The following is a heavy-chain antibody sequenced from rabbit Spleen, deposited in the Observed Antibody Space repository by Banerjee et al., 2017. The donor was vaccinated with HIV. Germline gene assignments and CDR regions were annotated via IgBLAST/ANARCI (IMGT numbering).Heavy chain of an antibody. J-gene: IGHJ6*01. CDR3: ARDTSSSFSSYGMDL. CDR1: GVSFSGSSY. Sequence: QEQLVESGGGLVKPGASLTLTCIASGVSFSGSSYMCWVRQAPGKGLEWIACIDSGSSGFTYFASWAKGRFTFSKTSSTTVTLQMTSLTAADTATYFCARDTSSSFSSYGMDLWGPGTLVTVS. CDR2: IDSGSSGFT. D-gene: IGHD1-1*01. V-gene: IGHV1S45*01.